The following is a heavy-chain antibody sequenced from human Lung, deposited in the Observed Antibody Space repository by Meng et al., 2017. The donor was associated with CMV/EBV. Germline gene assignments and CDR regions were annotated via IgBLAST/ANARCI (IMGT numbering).Heavy chain of an antibody. D-gene: IGHD3-16*01. V-gene: IGHV1-2*02. Sequence: ASVKVSCKASGYTFTGYYLYWVRQAPGQGLEWMGWINPNNGGTSYAQRFQGRVTMTRDTSITTVYMELSRLTSDDTAVYYCARKTDTGGWNFHHWGQGTLVTVSS. CDR2: INPNNGGT. CDR3: ARKTDTGGWNFHH. J-gene: IGHJ1*01. CDR1: GYTFTGYY.